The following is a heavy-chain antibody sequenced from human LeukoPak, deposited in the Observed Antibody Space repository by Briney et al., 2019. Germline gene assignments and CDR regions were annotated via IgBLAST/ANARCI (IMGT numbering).Heavy chain of an antibody. Sequence: ASVKVSCKASGYTFTSYDINWVRQAAGQGLEWMGWMNPNSGNTGYAQKFQGRVTMTRNTSISTAYMELRSLRSEDTAVYYCARGPYYYDSRGYYYGDYWGQGTLVTVSS. J-gene: IGHJ4*02. CDR1: GYTFTSYD. CDR3: ARGPYYYDSRGYYYGDY. CDR2: MNPNSGNT. V-gene: IGHV1-8*01. D-gene: IGHD3-22*01.